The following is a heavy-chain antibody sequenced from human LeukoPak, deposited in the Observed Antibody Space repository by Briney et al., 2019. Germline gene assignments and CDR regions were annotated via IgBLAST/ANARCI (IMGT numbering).Heavy chain of an antibody. D-gene: IGHD2-2*01. CDR2: IYYSGST. CDR1: GGSIRSGDYY. J-gene: IGHJ4*02. CDR3: ARVADVVTHYFDY. Sequence: SETLSLTCTVSGGSIRSGDYYWSWIRQPPGKDLEWIGHIYYSGSTYYNPSPESRITISVDTPKNQFSLRLSSVTAADTAVYYCARVADVVTHYFDYWGQGTLVTVSS. V-gene: IGHV4-30-4*01.